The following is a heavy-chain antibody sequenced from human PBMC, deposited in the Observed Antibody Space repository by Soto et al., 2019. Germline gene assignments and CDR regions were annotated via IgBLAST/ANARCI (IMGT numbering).Heavy chain of an antibody. Sequence: SETLSLTCTVSVCSISVYAGSWTRQSPVKGLEWIGYIYSSGSTNYNPSLKSRVTMSVDTSKNQFSLKLSSVTAADTAVYYCARVVSDILTGYYFDYWGQGTLVT. V-gene: IGHV4-59*12. D-gene: IGHD3-9*01. J-gene: IGHJ4*02. CDR1: VCSISVYA. CDR3: ARVVSDILTGYYFDY. CDR2: IYSSGST.